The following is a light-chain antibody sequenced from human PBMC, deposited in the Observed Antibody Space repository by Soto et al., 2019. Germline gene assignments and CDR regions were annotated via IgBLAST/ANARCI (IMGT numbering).Light chain of an antibody. J-gene: IGKJ4*01. CDR1: QGIGST. CDR2: GAS. V-gene: IGKV3-15*01. CDR3: QRYNSWPLT. Sequence: EIVMTQSPATLSVSPGERATLSCRASQGIGSTLAWYQQKPGQTPKLLIYGASTRATCVPARFSGGGSGTGFTLTINSLQSGDFAVYYCQRYNSWPLTFGGGTKVDIK.